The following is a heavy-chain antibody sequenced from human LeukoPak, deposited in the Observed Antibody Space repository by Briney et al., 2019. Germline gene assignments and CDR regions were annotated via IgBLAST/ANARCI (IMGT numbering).Heavy chain of an antibody. J-gene: IGHJ5*02. Sequence: GGSLRLSCAASGFTFSNYAMNWVRQAPGKGLEWVSAISASGGSTYYADSVKGRFTISGDNSKNTLYLQMNSLRADDTAVYYCARCYTVTTTGWFDPWGQGTLVTVSS. V-gene: IGHV3-23*01. CDR2: ISASGGST. CDR1: GFTFSNYA. CDR3: ARCYTVTTTGWFDP. D-gene: IGHD4-17*01.